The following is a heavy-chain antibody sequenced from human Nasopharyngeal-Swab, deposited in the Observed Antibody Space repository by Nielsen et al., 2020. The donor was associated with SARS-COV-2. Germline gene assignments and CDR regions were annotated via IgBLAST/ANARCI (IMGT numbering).Heavy chain of an antibody. V-gene: IGHV1-2*02. CDR3: ARDDYGDYGYFGH. Sequence: ASFLISCKASGYTITGYYMHWVRQAPAQGLEWLGWINPHSSGTKYAQKFQGRVTMTSDTSINTAYMELRRLRSDDTAVYYCARDDYGDYGYFGHWGQGTLVTVSS. CDR2: INPHSSGT. CDR1: GYTITGYY. D-gene: IGHD4-17*01. J-gene: IGHJ4*02.